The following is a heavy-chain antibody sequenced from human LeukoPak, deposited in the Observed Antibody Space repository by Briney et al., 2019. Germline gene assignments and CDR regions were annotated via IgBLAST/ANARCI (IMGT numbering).Heavy chain of an antibody. Sequence: SETLSLTCAVYRVSFSGYYRSWIRQPPGKGLEWIGDINHNGSTNYNPSLKSRVTISVDTSKNQFSLKLSSVIPEDTAVYYCARGSPNLGFCSSTSCYYGMDVWGQGATVTVSS. J-gene: IGHJ6*02. CDR3: ARGSPNLGFCSSTSCYYGMDV. D-gene: IGHD2-2*01. CDR2: INHNGST. CDR1: RVSFSGYY. V-gene: IGHV4-34*01.